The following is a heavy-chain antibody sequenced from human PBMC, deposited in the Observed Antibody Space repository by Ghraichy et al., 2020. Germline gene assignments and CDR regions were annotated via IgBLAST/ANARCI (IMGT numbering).Heavy chain of an antibody. CDR1: GGSFSGYY. J-gene: IGHJ6*02. D-gene: IGHD3-3*01. Sequence: SETLSLTCAVYGGSFSGYYWSWIRQPPGKGLEWIGEINHSGSTNYNPSLKSRVTISVDTSKNQFSLKLSSVTAADTAVYYCARVRITIFGVVRGNGMDVWGQGTTVTVSS. CDR3: ARVRITIFGVVRGNGMDV. CDR2: INHSGST. V-gene: IGHV4-34*01.